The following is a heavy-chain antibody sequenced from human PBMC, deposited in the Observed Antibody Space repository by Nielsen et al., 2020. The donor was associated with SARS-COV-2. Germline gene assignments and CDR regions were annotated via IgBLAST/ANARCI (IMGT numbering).Heavy chain of an antibody. CDR1: GFTFSSYA. D-gene: IGHD4-23*01. V-gene: IGHV3-23*01. CDR3: ATVVTRFDY. CDR2: ISGSGGST. J-gene: IGHJ4*02. Sequence: GESLKISCAASGFTFSSYAMSWVRQAPGKGLEWVSAISGSGGSTYYADSVKGRFTISRDNSKNTLYLQMNSLRAEDTAVYYCATVVTRFDYWGQGTLVTVSS.